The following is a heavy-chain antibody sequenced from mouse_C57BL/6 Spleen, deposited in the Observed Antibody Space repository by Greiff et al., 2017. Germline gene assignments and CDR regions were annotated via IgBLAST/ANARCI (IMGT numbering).Heavy chain of an antibody. CDR3: TRWGTTVVDSWFAC. CDR1: GYTFTDYE. J-gene: IGHJ3*01. V-gene: IGHV1-15*01. Sequence: VQLQQSGAELVRPGASVTLSCKASGYTFTDYEMHWVKQTPVHGLEWIGAIDPETGGTAYNQKFKGKAILTADKSSSTAYMELRSLTSEDSAVYYCTRWGTTVVDSWFACWGTGTMVTVSA. D-gene: IGHD1-1*01. CDR2: IDPETGGT.